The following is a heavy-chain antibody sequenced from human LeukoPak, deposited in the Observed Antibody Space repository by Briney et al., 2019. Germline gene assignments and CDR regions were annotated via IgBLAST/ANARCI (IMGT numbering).Heavy chain of an antibody. J-gene: IGHJ3*02. CDR1: GGSISSYY. CDR3: ARDWDSSGYYYLDAFDI. CDR2: IYSSGST. D-gene: IGHD3-22*01. Sequence: KPSETLSLTCTVSGGSISSYYWSWIRQPAGKGLEWIGRIYSSGSTNYNPSLEIRVLMSVDTSKKQFSLKLRSVTAADTALYYCARDWDSSGYYYLDAFDIWGQGTMVTVSS. V-gene: IGHV4-4*07.